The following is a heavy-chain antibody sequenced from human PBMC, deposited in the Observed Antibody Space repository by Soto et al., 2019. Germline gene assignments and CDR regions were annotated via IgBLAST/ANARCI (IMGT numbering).Heavy chain of an antibody. J-gene: IGHJ4*02. CDR2: IYYSGST. CDR1: GGSISSSSYY. Sequence: QLQLQESGPGLVKPSETLSLTCTVSGGSISSSSYYWGWIRQPPGKGLEWIGRIYYSGSTYYNPSLQSRCAISVDTAKREFSLKLRSVTAADTAVYYCASYFYYASGSYRPGFYYWGQRTLVIVS. D-gene: IGHD3-10*01. V-gene: IGHV4-39*01. CDR3: ASYFYYASGSYRPGFYY.